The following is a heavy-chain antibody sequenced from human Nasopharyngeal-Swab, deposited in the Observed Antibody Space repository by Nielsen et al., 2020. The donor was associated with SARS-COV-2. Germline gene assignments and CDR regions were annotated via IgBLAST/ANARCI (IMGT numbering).Heavy chain of an antibody. V-gene: IGHV3-11*06. CDR1: GFTFSDYY. D-gene: IGHD1-26*01. CDR3: ARDRSSATFTYNWFDP. CDR2: ISSSSSYT. J-gene: IGHJ5*02. Sequence: GGSLRLSCAASGFTFSDYYMSWIRQAPGKGLEWVSYISSSSSYTNYADSVKGRFTISRDNAKNSLYLQMNSLRAEDTAVYYCARDRSSATFTYNWFDPWGQGTLVTVSS.